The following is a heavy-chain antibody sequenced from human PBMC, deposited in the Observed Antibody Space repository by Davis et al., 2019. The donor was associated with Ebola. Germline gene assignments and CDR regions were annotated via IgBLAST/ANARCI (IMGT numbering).Heavy chain of an antibody. J-gene: IGHJ6*02. CDR2: IYYSGST. V-gene: IGHV4-59*08. CDR1: GGSISSYY. CDR3: ARLECGGSCYGGGYYYYGMDV. D-gene: IGHD2-15*01. Sequence: SETLSLTCTVSGGSISSYYWSWIRQPPGKGLEWIGYIYYSGSTNYNPSLKSRVTISVDTSKNQFSLKLSSVTAADTAVYYCARLECGGSCYGGGYYYYGMDVWGQGTTVTVSS.